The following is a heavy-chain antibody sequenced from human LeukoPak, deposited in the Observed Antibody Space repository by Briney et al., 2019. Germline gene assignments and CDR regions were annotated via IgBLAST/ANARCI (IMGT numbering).Heavy chain of an antibody. CDR2: INHSGST. CDR3: ARQWYGSGSSHFDY. J-gene: IGHJ4*02. Sequence: SETLSLTCAVYGGSFSGYYWSWIRQPPGKGLEWIGEINHSGSTNYNPSLKSRVTISVDTSKNQFSLKLSSVTAADTAVYYCARQWYGSGSSHFDYWGQGTLVTVSS. CDR1: GGSFSGYY. V-gene: IGHV4-34*01. D-gene: IGHD3-10*01.